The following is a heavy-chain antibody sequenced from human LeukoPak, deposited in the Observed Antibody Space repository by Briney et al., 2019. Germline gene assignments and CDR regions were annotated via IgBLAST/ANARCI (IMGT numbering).Heavy chain of an antibody. CDR3: ARYSGSYTDYFDY. Sequence: GASVKVSCKASGYTFTSYGISWVRQAPGQGLEWMGWINPNSGGTNYAQKFQGRVTMTRDTSISTAYMELSRLRSDDTAVYYCARYSGSYTDYFDYWGQGTLVTVSS. D-gene: IGHD1-26*01. CDR2: INPNSGGT. J-gene: IGHJ4*02. V-gene: IGHV1-2*02. CDR1: GYTFTSYG.